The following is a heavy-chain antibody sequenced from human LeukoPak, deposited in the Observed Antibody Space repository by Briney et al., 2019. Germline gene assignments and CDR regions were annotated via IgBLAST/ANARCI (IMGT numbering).Heavy chain of an antibody. CDR2: IYPGDSDT. D-gene: IGHD2-2*02. J-gene: IGHJ5*02. CDR3: ARQRIVPVAIRWFAP. V-gene: IGHV5-51*01. Sequence: GESLKISCKASGYSFTSYWIGWVRQMPGKGLEWMEIIYPGDSDTRYSPSFQGQVTISADKSISTAYLQWSSLKASDTAMYYCARQRIVPVAIRWFAPWGQCTLVTVSS. CDR1: GYSFTSYW.